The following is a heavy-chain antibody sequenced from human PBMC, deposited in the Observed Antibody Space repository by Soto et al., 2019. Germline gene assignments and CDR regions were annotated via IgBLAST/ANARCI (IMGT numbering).Heavy chain of an antibody. CDR3: AKDTVDYGDYGACDI. J-gene: IGHJ3*02. CDR2: ISYDGSNK. D-gene: IGHD4-17*01. CDR1: GFTFSSYG. V-gene: IGHV3-30*18. Sequence: QVQLVESGGGVVQPGRSLRLSCAASGFTFSSYGMHWVRQAPGKGLEWVAVISYDGSNKYYADSVKGRCTISRDNSKNTLYLQMTSLRAEDTAVYYCAKDTVDYGDYGACDIWGQGTMVTVSS.